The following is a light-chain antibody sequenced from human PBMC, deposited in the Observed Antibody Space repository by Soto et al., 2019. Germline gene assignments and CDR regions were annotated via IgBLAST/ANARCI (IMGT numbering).Light chain of an antibody. CDR1: QNIDNY. V-gene: IGKV1-39*01. CDR3: QQGYSNRWT. CDR2: TTS. J-gene: IGKJ1*01. Sequence: DIQMTQSPSSLSASVGDRVTITCRISQNIDNYLNWYQQKPGTAPKLLIYTTSSLYSGVPSRFSGSGSGTEFTLTISSLRPEDFATYYCQQGYSNRWTFGQGTKVEIK.